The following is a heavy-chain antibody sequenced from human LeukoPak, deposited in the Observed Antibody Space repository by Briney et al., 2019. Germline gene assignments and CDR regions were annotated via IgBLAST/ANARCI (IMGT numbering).Heavy chain of an antibody. J-gene: IGHJ3*02. CDR3: ARDYSSGWYLHAFDI. CDR2: IYYSGST. CDR1: GGSISSYY. Sequence: SSETLSLTCTVSGGSISSYYWSWIRQPPGKGLEWIGYIYYSGSTNYNPSLKSRVTISVDTSKNQFSLKLSSVTAADTAVYYCARDYSSGWYLHAFDIWGQGTMVTVSS. D-gene: IGHD6-19*01. V-gene: IGHV4-59*01.